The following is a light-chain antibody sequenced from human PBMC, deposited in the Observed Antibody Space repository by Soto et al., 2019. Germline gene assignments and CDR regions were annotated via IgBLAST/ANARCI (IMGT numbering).Light chain of an antibody. CDR2: DAS. Sequence: DIKMTQSPSTLSASVGDEVTITCRASQSINTYLAWYQQKPGKPPRIMIFDASTLGSGVPSRFSGSGSGTEFILTISSLQPDDAATYYCQNYNQYSRTFGQGTKLDIK. J-gene: IGKJ1*01. CDR1: QSINTY. CDR3: QNYNQYSRT. V-gene: IGKV1-5*01.